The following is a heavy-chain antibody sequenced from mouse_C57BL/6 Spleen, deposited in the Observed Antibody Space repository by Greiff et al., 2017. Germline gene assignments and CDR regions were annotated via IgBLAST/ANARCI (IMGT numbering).Heavy chain of an antibody. CDR2: ISSGSSTI. J-gene: IGHJ1*03. CDR1: GFTFSDYG. V-gene: IGHV5-17*01. CDR3: ARGDYGSSYGRYFDV. Sequence: EVKLMESGGGLVKPGGSLKLSCAASGFTFSDYGMHWVRQAPEKGLEWVAYISSGSSTIYYADTVKGRFTISRDNAKNTLFLQMTSLRSEDTAMYYCARGDYGSSYGRYFDVWGTGTTVTVSS. D-gene: IGHD1-1*01.